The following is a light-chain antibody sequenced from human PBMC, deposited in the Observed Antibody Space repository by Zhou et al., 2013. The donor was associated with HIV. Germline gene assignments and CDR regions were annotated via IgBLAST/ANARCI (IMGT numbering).Light chain of an antibody. CDR1: QSIYNW. J-gene: IGKJ1*01. CDR3: QYYNSYSPKWT. Sequence: DIQMTQSPSTLSASVGDRVTITCRASQSIYNWLAWYQQRPGQAPKLLIYKASTLEGEVPFRFSGSRSGTEFTLTIDSLQPDDFATYYCQYYNSYSPKWTFGQGTRVEIK. V-gene: IGKV1-5*03. CDR2: KAS.